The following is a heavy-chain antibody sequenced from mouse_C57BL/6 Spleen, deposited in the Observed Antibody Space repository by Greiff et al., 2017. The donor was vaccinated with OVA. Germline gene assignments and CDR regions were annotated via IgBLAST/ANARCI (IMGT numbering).Heavy chain of an antibody. Sequence: EVKLVESGGDLVKPGGSLKLSCAASGFTFSSYGMSWVRQTPDKRLEWVATISSGGSYTYYPDSVKGRFTISRDNAKNTLYLQMSSLKSEDTAMYDCARPSMVTTGFAYWGQGTLVTVSA. J-gene: IGHJ3*01. V-gene: IGHV5-6*02. CDR2: ISSGGSYT. CDR3: ARPSMVTTGFAY. CDR1: GFTFSSYG. D-gene: IGHD2-2*01.